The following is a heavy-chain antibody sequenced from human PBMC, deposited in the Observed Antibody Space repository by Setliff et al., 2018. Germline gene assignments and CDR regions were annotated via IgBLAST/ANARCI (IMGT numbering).Heavy chain of an antibody. CDR2: ISIYNGNT. CDR3: ARGIAAVGTSYYFDY. D-gene: IGHD6-13*01. V-gene: IGHV1-18*01. J-gene: IGHJ4*02. CDR1: GYTFTSYG. Sequence: ASVKVSCKASGYTFTSYGINWVRQAPGQGLEWMGWISIYNGNTNYAQKLRGRVTMTTDTSTSTAYMELRSLRSDDTAVYYCARGIAAVGTSYYFDYWSQGTLVTVSS.